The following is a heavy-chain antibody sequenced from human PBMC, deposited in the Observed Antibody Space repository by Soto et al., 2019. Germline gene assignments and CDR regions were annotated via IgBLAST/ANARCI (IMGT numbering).Heavy chain of an antibody. D-gene: IGHD6-19*01. CDR2: IYYSGST. CDR3: ARGHSSGWIDAFDI. J-gene: IGHJ3*02. Sequence: QVQLQESGPGLVKPSETLSLTCTVSGGSISSYYWSWIRQPQGKGLEWIGYIYYSGSTNYNPSLKSRVTISVDTSKNQFSLKLSSVTAADTAVYYCARGHSSGWIDAFDIWGQGTMVTVSS. V-gene: IGHV4-59*01. CDR1: GGSISSYY.